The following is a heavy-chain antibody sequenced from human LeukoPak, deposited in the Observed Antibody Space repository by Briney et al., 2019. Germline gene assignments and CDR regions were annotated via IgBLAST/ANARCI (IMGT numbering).Heavy chain of an antibody. CDR1: GGSISSYY. CDR3: ARRYSSSGYFDY. V-gene: IGHV4-59*08. D-gene: IGHD6-6*01. Sequence: SETLSLTCTVSGGSISSYYWSWIRQPPGKGLEWIGYIYYSGSTNYNPSLKGRVTISVDTSKNQFSLKLSSVTAADTAVYYCARRYSSSGYFDYWGQGTLVTVSS. CDR2: IYYSGST. J-gene: IGHJ4*02.